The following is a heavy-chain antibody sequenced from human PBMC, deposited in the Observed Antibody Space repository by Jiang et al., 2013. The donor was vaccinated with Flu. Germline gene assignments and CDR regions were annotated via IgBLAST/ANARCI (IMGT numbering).Heavy chain of an antibody. D-gene: IGHD3-22*01. V-gene: IGHV3-48*02. J-gene: IGHJ6*02. CDR1: GFIFSSYS. CDR3: ARAPSAYHPYEMDV. CDR2: ISSSSSI. Sequence: VQLLESGGGLVQPGGSLRLSCAASGFIFSSYSMNWVRQAPGKGLEWVSFISSSSSIYYADSVKGRFTTSRDNAKNSLYLQMNSLRDEDTAVYYCARAPSAYHPYEMDVWGQGTTVTVSS.